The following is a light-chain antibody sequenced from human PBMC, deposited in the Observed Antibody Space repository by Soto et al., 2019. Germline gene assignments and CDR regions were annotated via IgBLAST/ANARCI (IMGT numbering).Light chain of an antibody. Sequence: QSVLTQPASVSGPPGQSIVISCNGSSSDVGSYNLVSWYQQYPGKAPKVMIFEGTKRPSGVSHRFSGSKFGNTASLTISGLQAEDEADYHCSSYSSGNTLYVFGTGTKVTVL. CDR1: SSDVGSYNL. J-gene: IGLJ1*01. CDR3: SSYSSGNTLYV. V-gene: IGLV2-14*02. CDR2: EGT.